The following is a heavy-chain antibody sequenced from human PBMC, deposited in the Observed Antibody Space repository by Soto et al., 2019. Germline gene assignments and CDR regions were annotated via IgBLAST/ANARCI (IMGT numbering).Heavy chain of an antibody. V-gene: IGHV1-46*01. CDR2: INPSGGST. J-gene: IGHJ6*02. CDR1: GYTFTSYY. Sequence: ASVKVSCKASGYTFTSYYMHWVRQAPGQGLEWMGIINPSGGSTSYAQKFQGRVTMTRDTSTSTVYMELSSLRSEDTAVYYCARDPVDIVARHYYHRYGMDVWGQGTTVTVSS. D-gene: IGHD5-12*01. CDR3: ARDPVDIVARHYYHRYGMDV.